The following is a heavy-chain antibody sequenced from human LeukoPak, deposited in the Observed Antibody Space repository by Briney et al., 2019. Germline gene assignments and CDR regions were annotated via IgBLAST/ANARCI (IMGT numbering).Heavy chain of an antibody. V-gene: IGHV3-23*01. Sequence: HPGGSLRLSCAVSGFTFSSYGMTWVRQAPGKGLEWVSTISGSGGSTYYADSVKGRFTISRDNSKNTLYLRMNILRAEDTAVYYCAKGVRDYYYYAMDVWGQGTTVTVSS. CDR2: ISGSGGST. CDR3: AKGVRDYYYYAMDV. J-gene: IGHJ6*02. CDR1: GFTFSSYG. D-gene: IGHD4-11*01.